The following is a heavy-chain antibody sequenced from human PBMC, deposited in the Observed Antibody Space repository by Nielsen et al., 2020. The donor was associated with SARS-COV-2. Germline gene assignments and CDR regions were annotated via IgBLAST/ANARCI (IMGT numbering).Heavy chain of an antibody. CDR3: ARIPFISTRVAFDI. CDR2: IYYSGST. CDR1: GGSISSGDYY. Sequence: SETLSLTCTVSGGSISSGDYYWSWIRQPPGKGLEWIGYIYYSGSTYYNPSLKSRVTISVDTSKNQFSLKLSSVTAADTAVYYCARIPFISTRVAFDIWGQGTMVTVSS. J-gene: IGHJ3*02. V-gene: IGHV4-30-4*01. D-gene: IGHD2-2*01.